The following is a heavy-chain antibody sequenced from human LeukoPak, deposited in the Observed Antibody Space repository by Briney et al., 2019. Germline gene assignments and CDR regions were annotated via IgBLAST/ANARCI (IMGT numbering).Heavy chain of an antibody. D-gene: IGHD1-1*01. Sequence: SETLSLTCAVYGGSFRGYYWSCIRQPPGKGLELIREINHSGSTNYNPSLKSRVTISVDTSKNQFSLKLSSVTAADTAVYYCARLWNDEAPRPLDYWGQGTLVTVSS. J-gene: IGHJ4*02. CDR1: GGSFRGYY. CDR2: INHSGST. V-gene: IGHV4-34*01. CDR3: ARLWNDEAPRPLDY.